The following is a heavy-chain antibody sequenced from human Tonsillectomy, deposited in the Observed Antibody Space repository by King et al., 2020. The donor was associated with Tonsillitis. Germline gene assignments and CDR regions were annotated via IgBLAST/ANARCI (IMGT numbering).Heavy chain of an antibody. CDR2: IIPIFGTA. Sequence: QLVQSGAEVKKPGSSVKVSCKAPGGTFSSYAISWVRQAPGQGLEWVGGIIPIFGTANYAQKFQGRVTITADESTSTAYMELSSLRSEDTAVYYCARTYYDSSGYYYRYFDYWGQGTLVTVSS. J-gene: IGHJ4*02. CDR3: ARTYYDSSGYYYRYFDY. CDR1: GGTFSSYA. D-gene: IGHD3-22*01. V-gene: IGHV1-69*01.